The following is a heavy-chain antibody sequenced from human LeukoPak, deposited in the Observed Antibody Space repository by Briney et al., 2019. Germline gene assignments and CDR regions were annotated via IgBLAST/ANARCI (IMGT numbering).Heavy chain of an antibody. CDR3: ARLQRSYHYYYMDV. CDR2: VYYSGST. V-gene: IGHV4-59*01. Sequence: SETLSLTCTLSSGSISTYFWSWIRQPPGKGLEWIGYVYYSGSTNYNPSLKSRVTISVDTSKNQFSLKLSSVTAADTAVYYCARLQRSYHYYYMDVWDKGTTVTISS. CDR1: SGSISTYF. J-gene: IGHJ6*03. D-gene: IGHD6-25*01.